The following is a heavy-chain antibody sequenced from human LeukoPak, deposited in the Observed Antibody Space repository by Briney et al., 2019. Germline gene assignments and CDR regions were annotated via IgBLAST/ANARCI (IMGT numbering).Heavy chain of an antibody. Sequence: SETLSLTCAVYGGSFSGYYWSWIRQPPGKGLEWIGEINHSGSTNYNPSLKSRVTISVDTSKNQFSPKLSSVTAADTAVYYCAGLGRYCSGGSCNYWGQGTLVTVSS. CDR2: INHSGST. V-gene: IGHV4-34*01. J-gene: IGHJ4*02. D-gene: IGHD2-15*01. CDR1: GGSFSGYY. CDR3: AGLGRYCSGGSCNY.